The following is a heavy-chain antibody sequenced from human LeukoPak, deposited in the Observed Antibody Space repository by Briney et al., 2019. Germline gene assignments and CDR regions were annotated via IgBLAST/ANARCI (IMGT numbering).Heavy chain of an antibody. CDR3: AKDQVVVPAAGDV. V-gene: IGHV3-30*02. J-gene: IGHJ6*04. D-gene: IGHD2-2*01. Sequence: GGSLRLSCAASGFTFSSYGMHWVRQAPGKGLEWVAFIRYDGSNKYYADSVKGRFTISRDNSKNTLYLQMNSLRAEDTAVYYCAKDQVVVPAAGDVWGKGTTVTVSS. CDR1: GFTFSSYG. CDR2: IRYDGSNK.